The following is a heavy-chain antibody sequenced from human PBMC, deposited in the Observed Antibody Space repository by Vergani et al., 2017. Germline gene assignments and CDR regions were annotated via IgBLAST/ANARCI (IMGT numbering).Heavy chain of an antibody. V-gene: IGHV3-23*01. D-gene: IGHD2-15*01. CDR2: LTGGGGST. CDR3: VKGAGSYENFFNS. J-gene: IGHJ4*02. CDR1: GFTFSTYA. Sequence: EVQLLESGGSLKQPGGSVRLSCAASGFTFSTYAMNWVRQAPGKGLEWVSALTGGGGSTYYADSFKGRFIISRDNSRDTLYLQMNSLRPEDTATYYCVKGAGSYENFFNSWGEGTLVIVSS.